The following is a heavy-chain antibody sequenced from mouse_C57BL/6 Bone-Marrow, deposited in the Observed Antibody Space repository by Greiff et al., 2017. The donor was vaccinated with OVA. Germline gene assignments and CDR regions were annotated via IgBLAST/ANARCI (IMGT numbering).Heavy chain of an antibody. CDR1: GFTFSSYG. J-gene: IGHJ4*01. CDR3: ASPYYSKAYYYAMDY. CDR2: ISSGGSYT. Sequence: EVQLVESGGDLVKPGGSLKLSCAASGFTFSSYGMSWVRQTPDKRLEWVATISSGGSYTYYPDSVKGRFTISRDNAKNTLYLQMSSLKSEDTAMYYCASPYYSKAYYYAMDYWGQGTSVTVSS. V-gene: IGHV5-6*01. D-gene: IGHD2-5*01.